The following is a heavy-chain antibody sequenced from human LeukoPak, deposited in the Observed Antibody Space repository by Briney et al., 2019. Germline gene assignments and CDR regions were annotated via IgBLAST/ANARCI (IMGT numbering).Heavy chain of an antibody. J-gene: IGHJ3*02. Sequence: GGSLRLSCTASGFTFSAYAMMWVRQAPGKGPEWVSAIRGGGGSAFYADSVKGRFTISRDNSKYTPFLQMNSLRAEDTAVYYCARDPNGDYIGAFGMWGPGTMVTVSS. CDR2: IRGGGGSA. CDR1: GFTFSAYA. CDR3: ARDPNGDYIGAFGM. D-gene: IGHD4-17*01. V-gene: IGHV3-23*01.